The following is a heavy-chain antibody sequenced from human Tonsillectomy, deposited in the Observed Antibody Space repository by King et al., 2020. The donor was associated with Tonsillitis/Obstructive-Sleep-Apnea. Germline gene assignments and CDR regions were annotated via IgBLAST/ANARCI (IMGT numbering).Heavy chain of an antibody. CDR1: GFTFSSYA. J-gene: IGHJ1*01. D-gene: IGHD6-19*01. Sequence: VQLVESGGGLVQPGGSLRLSCAASGFTFSSYAMSWVRQAPGKGLEWVSAISGSGGSTYYADSVKGRFTISRDNSKNTLYLQMNSLRAEDTAVYYSAKGNGLGQWLNVEYFQHWGQGTLVTVSS. V-gene: IGHV3-23*04. CDR3: AKGNGLGQWLNVEYFQH. CDR2: ISGSGGST.